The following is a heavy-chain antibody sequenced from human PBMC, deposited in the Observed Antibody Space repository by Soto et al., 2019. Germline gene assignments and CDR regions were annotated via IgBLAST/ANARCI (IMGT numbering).Heavy chain of an antibody. CDR1: GFTVSSNY. CDR3: ARVDEY. J-gene: IGHJ4*02. V-gene: IGHV3-53*01. Sequence: EVQLVESGGGLIQPGGSLRLSCTASGFTVSSNYMSWVRQAPGKGLEWVSVIYSGGNTYYADSVKGRFTISRDNSKNTVYLQMHSLRVEDTAVYYCARVDEYWGQGTLVTVSS. CDR2: IYSGGNT.